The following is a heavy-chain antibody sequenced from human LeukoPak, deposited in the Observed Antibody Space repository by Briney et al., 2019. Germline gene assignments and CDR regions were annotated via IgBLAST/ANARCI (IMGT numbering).Heavy chain of an antibody. CDR3: ANSRISFSGQADQ. CDR2: PSRSSDST. Sequence: PARSLRLPCAGTGYTFSTYDMTSTRQAPGKGLDRIPYPSRSSDSTKYDDSVKSRVTRSRDIAKNALYLQMNSLRAEDTAVYYCANSRISFSGQADQWGQGAMV. D-gene: IGHD2/OR15-2a*01. CDR1: GYTFSTYD. J-gene: IGHJ4*02. V-gene: IGHV3-11*06.